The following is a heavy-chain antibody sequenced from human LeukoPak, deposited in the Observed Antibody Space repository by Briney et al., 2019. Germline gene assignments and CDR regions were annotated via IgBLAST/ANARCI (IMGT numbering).Heavy chain of an antibody. V-gene: IGHV4-59*01. CDR3: AREIRLDYYDSSGYYYRDAFGI. J-gene: IGHJ3*02. CDR1: GGSISSCY. CDR2: IYYSGST. D-gene: IGHD3-22*01. Sequence: KPSETLSLTCTVSGGSISSCYWSWIRQPPGKGLEWIGYIYYSGSTNYNPSLKSRVTISVDTSKNQFSLKLSSVTAADTAVCYCAREIRLDYYDSSGYYYRDAFGIWGQGTMVTVSS.